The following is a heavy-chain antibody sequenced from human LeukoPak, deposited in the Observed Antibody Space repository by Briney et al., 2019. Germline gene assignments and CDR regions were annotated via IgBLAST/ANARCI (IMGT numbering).Heavy chain of an antibody. V-gene: IGHV4-39*01. CDR3: ARSTVTHFE. CDR2: IYYSGST. Sequence: SETLSLTCTVSGGSISSSSYYWGWIRQPPGKGLEWIGSIYYSGSTYYNPSLKSRVTISVDTSKNQFSLKLSSVTAADTAVCYCARSTVTHFEGGQGTLVTVSS. D-gene: IGHD4-17*01. J-gene: IGHJ4*02. CDR1: GGSISSSSYY.